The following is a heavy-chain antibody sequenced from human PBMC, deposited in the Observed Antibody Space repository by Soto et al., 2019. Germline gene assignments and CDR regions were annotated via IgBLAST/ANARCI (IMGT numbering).Heavy chain of an antibody. CDR3: GGGSSWYNWFDP. Sequence: QVQLVQSGAEVKKPGSSVKVSCKASGGTFSSYTISWVRQAPGQGLEWMGRIIPILGIANYAQKFQGRVTITADKSTRTAYLELSSLRSEDTAVDYCGGGSSWYNWFDPWGQGTLVTVSS. CDR1: GGTFSSYT. D-gene: IGHD6-13*01. CDR2: IIPILGIA. J-gene: IGHJ5*02. V-gene: IGHV1-69*02.